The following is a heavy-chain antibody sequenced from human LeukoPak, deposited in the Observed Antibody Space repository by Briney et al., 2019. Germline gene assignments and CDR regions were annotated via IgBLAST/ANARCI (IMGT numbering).Heavy chain of an antibody. CDR3: ARAPCSGGFCYSYYYGMDV. J-gene: IGHJ6*02. V-gene: IGHV3-21*01. CDR1: GFTFSSYS. CDR2: ISSVSRYL. D-gene: IGHD2-15*01. Sequence: GGSLRLSCAASGFTFSSYSMNWVRQALGKGLQWVSSISSVSRYLYYADSVKGRFTISRDNAKNSLYLQMNSLRAEDTAVYFCARAPCSGGFCYSYYYGMDVWGQGTTVTVSS.